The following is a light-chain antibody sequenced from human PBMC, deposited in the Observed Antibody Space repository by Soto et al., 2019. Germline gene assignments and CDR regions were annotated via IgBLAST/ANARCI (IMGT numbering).Light chain of an antibody. CDR1: QSIRNY. CDR2: AAS. J-gene: IGKJ1*01. V-gene: IGKV1-39*01. Sequence: DIQMTQSPSSLSASVGDRVTISCRASQSIRNYVSWYQQKPGTAPKLLIRAASTLQSGVPSRFSGSGSGTDFTLTISSLQIEDFATYSCQQTDSTPQTFGQGTNVEI. CDR3: QQTDSTPQT.